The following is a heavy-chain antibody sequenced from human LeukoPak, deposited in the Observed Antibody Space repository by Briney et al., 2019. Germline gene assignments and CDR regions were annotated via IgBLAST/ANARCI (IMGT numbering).Heavy chain of an antibody. CDR1: GFTFSSYW. CDR3: VRGGESTWS. D-gene: IGHD2-15*01. V-gene: IGHV3-74*01. Sequence: PGGSLRLSCAASGFTFSSYWMYWVRQAPGKGPVWVSRINNDGSGTTYADSVKGRFTISRDDAKNTLYLQMNSLRAEVTAVYYCVRGGESTWSWGQGTLVTVSS. CDR2: INNDGSGT. J-gene: IGHJ5*02.